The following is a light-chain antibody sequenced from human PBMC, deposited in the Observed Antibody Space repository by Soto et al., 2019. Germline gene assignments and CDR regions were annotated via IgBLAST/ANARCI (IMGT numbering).Light chain of an antibody. CDR1: QSVGGS. CDR2: HTS. CDR3: QQYESSPRT. J-gene: IGKJ1*01. V-gene: IGKV3-20*01. Sequence: ETVLTQSPGTLSLSPGERAPLSCRASQSVGGSLAWYQQRPGQAPRLLVYHTSNRATGIPDRFSASGSGTDFTLTISRLEPEDFAVYYCQQYESSPRTVGQGTKVDIK.